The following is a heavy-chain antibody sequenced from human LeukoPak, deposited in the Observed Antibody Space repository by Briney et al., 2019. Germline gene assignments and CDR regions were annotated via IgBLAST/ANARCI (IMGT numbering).Heavy chain of an antibody. V-gene: IGHV3-33*01. J-gene: IGHJ4*02. CDR3: ARDWYYDSAGYFPY. CDR2: IWNDGSNQ. CDR1: GFTFSRYA. D-gene: IGHD3-22*01. Sequence: PGGSLRLSCAASGFTFSRYAMHWVRQAPGKGLEWVAFIWNDGSNQNYADSVKGRFTISRDNSKKMVYVQMNSLGVDDTAVYYCARDWYYDSAGYFPYWGLGTLVTVSS.